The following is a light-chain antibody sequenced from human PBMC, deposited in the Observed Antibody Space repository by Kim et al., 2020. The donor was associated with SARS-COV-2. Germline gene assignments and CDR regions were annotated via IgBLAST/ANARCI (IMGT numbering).Light chain of an antibody. CDR2: DVS. J-gene: IGKJ3*01. CDR1: QSISGF. Sequence: PGERATLSCRASQSISGFLAWYHQKPGQAPRLLIYDVSNRATGIPARFSGSGSGTDFTLTISSLEPEDFAVYYCQQRTNWPPIFTFGPGTKVDIK. CDR3: QQRTNWPPIFT. V-gene: IGKV3-11*01.